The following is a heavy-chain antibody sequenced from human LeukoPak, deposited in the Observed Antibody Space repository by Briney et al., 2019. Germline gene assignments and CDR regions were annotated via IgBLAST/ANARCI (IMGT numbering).Heavy chain of an antibody. CDR1: GFSFRSYW. CDR3: SGWYEDFYYYYMGV. V-gene: IGHV3-30*02. Sequence: GGSLRLSCAASGFSFRSYWMSWVRQAPGKGLEWVAFIRYDGSDKNYADSVKGRFTISRDNAKNTLFLQMNSLTPEDTAVYYCSGWYEDFYYYYMGVWGKGTTVSVSS. D-gene: IGHD6-19*01. CDR2: IRYDGSDK. J-gene: IGHJ6*03.